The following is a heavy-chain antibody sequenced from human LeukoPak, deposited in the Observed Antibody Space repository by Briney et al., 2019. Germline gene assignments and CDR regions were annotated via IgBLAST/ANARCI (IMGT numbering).Heavy chain of an antibody. J-gene: IGHJ4*02. Sequence: GGSLRLSCAASGFTFDDYGMSWVRQAPGKGLEWVPGINWNGGRTGYADSVKGRFTISRDNAKNSLYVQMNSLRAEDTALYHCARHLNSVAGTGANDYWGQGTLVTVSS. D-gene: IGHD6-19*01. CDR3: ARHLNSVAGTGANDY. CDR1: GFTFDDYG. V-gene: IGHV3-20*01. CDR2: INWNGGRT.